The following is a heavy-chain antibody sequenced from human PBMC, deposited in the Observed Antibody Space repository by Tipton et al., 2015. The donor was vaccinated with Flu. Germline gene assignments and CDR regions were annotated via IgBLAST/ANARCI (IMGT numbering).Heavy chain of an antibody. CDR1: GGSFSGYY. D-gene: IGHD6-6*01. CDR3: ARAPSGGSSIAARPNWFDP. V-gene: IGHV4-34*01. Sequence: LRLSCAVYGGSFSGYYWSWIRQPPGKGLEWIGEINHSGSTNYNPSLKSRVTISVDTSENQFSLKLSSVTAADTAVYYCARAPSGGSSIAARPNWFDPWGQGTLVTVSS. CDR2: INHSGST. J-gene: IGHJ5*02.